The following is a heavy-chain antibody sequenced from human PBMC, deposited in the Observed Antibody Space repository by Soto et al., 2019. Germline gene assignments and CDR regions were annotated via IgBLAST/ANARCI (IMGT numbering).Heavy chain of an antibody. CDR2: ISYDGSNK. J-gene: IGHJ4*02. V-gene: IGHV3-30*18. Sequence: GGSLRLSCAASGFTFSSYGMHWVRQAPGKGLEWVAVISYDGSNKYYADSVKGRFTISRDNSKNTLYLQMNSLRAEDTAVYYCAKDASGSYPNYFDYWGQGTLVTVSS. CDR1: GFTFSSYG. CDR3: AKDASGSYPNYFDY. D-gene: IGHD1-26*01.